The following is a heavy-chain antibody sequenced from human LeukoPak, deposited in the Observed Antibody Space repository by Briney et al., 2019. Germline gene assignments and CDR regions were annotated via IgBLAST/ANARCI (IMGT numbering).Heavy chain of an antibody. Sequence: GGSLRLSCAASGFTLSDSAIHWVRQASGKGRGWVGLIDRPAKSYATAYGASVGGRFTISRDDSKNTAYLQMDSLKTEDTALYYCTRDRGTYNWLDPWGQGTLVTVSS. CDR2: IDRPAKSYAT. CDR3: TRDRGTYNWLDP. V-gene: IGHV3-73*01. CDR1: GFTLSDSA. J-gene: IGHJ5*02. D-gene: IGHD1-26*01.